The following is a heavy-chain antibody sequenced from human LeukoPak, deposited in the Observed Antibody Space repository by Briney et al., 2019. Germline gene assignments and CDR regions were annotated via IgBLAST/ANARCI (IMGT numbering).Heavy chain of an antibody. D-gene: IGHD5-24*01. CDR2: ISWDGGST. Sequence: GGSLRLSCAASGFTFDDYAMHWVRQAPGKGLEWVSLISWDGGSTYYADSVKGRFTISRDNSKNSLYLQMNSLRAEDTAVYYCARESIHLLDYWGQGTLVTVSS. V-gene: IGHV3-43D*03. J-gene: IGHJ4*02. CDR3: ARESIHLLDY. CDR1: GFTFDDYA.